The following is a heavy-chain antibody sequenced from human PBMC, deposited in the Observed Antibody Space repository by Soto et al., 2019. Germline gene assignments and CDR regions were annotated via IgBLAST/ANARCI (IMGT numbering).Heavy chain of an antibody. D-gene: IGHD3-9*01. J-gene: IGHJ6*02. Sequence: GGSLRLSCAASGFTFSSYGMHWVRQAPGKGLEWVAVISYDGSNKYYADSVKGRFTISRDNSKNTLYPQMNSLRAEDTAVYYCAKDLRHHITIYGYYYGMDVWGQGTTVTV. CDR2: ISYDGSNK. CDR3: AKDLRHHITIYGYYYGMDV. CDR1: GFTFSSYG. V-gene: IGHV3-30*18.